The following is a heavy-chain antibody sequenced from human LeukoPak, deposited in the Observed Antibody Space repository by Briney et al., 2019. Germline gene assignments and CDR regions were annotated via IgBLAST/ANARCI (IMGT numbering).Heavy chain of an antibody. CDR3: ARGARAGYNLEPFDY. CDR1: GGSISSSSYY. Sequence: SETLSLTCTVSGGSISSSSYYWAWIRQPPGKGLEYIGSYSGSTYYNPSLKSRVTISVDTSKNQFSLKLSSVTAADTAVYYCARGARAGYNLEPFDYWGQGTLVTVSS. CDR2: YSGST. J-gene: IGHJ4*02. V-gene: IGHV4-39*07. D-gene: IGHD5-24*01.